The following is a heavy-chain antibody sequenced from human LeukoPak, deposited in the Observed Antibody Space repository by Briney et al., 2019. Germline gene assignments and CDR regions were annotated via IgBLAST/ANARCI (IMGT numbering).Heavy chain of an antibody. V-gene: IGHV3-74*01. J-gene: IGHJ4*02. CDR2: ITSDGGGT. D-gene: IGHD1-26*01. CDR3: ARGGVTGAWDY. Sequence: GGSLRLSCAASGFTFSNNWMHWVRQAPGKGLVWVSLITSDGGGTSYADSVKGRFTISRDNAKNTLYLQMNSLRAEDTAVYYCARGGVTGAWDYWGQGTLVTVSS. CDR1: GFTFSNNW.